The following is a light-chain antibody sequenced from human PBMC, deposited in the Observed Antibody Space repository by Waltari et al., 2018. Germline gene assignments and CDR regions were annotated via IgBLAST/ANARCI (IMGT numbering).Light chain of an antibody. CDR1: SPRGYY. CDR3: DCRDSSRRHVV. CDR2: GRN. V-gene: IGLV3-19*01. J-gene: IGLJ3*02. Sequence: SSELTQDPAVSVALGQTVRITCQGDSPRGYYGSWYQQKPGQAPVLLIYGRNNRPSGIPDRFSGSSSGNTISLTITGAQAEDEADYYCDCRDSSRRHVVFGGGTRLTVL.